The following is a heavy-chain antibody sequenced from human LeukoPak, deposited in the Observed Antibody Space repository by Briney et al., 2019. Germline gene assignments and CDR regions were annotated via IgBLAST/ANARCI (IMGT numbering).Heavy chain of an antibody. D-gene: IGHD2-8*01. CDR2: IYYSGST. J-gene: IGHJ4*02. CDR1: GFTFSSYA. V-gene: IGHV4-39*01. CDR3: ARPLGYCTNGVCSDFDY. Sequence: GPLRLSCAASGFTFSSYAMSWIRQPPGKGLEWIGSIYYSGSTYYNPSLKSRVTISVDTSKNQFSLKLSSVTAADTAVYYCARPLGYCTNGVCSDFDYWGQGTLVTVSS.